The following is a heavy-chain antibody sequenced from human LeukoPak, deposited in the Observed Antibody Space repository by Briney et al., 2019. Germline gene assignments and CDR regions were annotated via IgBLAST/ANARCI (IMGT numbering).Heavy chain of an antibody. D-gene: IGHD1-26*01. CDR1: GYTFTGYY. CDR2: INPNSGGT. Sequence: ASVTVSCKASGYTFTGYYMHWVRQAPGQGLEWMGWINPNSGGTSYAQKFQGRVTMTRDTSVTTAYMELSRLRSDDTAVYYCARDFSGSTIAFDIWGQGTMVTVSS. J-gene: IGHJ3*02. V-gene: IGHV1-2*02. CDR3: ARDFSGSTIAFDI.